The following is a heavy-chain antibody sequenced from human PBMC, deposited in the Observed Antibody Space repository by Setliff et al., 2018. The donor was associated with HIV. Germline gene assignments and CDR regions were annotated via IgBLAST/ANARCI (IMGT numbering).Heavy chain of an antibody. V-gene: IGHV4-31*02. Sequence: PSETLSLTCTVSGGSISSGGNYWSWIRQYPGKGLEWIGYIYYTGSTYYNPSLKSRVTISVDTSKNQFSLKLSAVTAADTAVYYCARDSRDIVVVIAPEPEPYYYYGMDVWGEGTTVTVSS. CDR3: ARDSRDIVVVIAPEPEPYYYYGMDV. CDR2: IYYTGST. CDR1: GGSISSGGNY. J-gene: IGHJ6*04. D-gene: IGHD2-15*01.